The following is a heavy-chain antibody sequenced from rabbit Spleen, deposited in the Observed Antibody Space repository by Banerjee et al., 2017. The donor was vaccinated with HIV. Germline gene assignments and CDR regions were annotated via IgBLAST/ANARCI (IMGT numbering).Heavy chain of an antibody. CDR3: ARDTSSSFSSYGMDL. Sequence: QSLEESGGDLVKPGASLTLTCKASGVSFSGSSYMCWVRQAPGKGLEWIACIEAGSSGFTYFASWAKGRFTISKTSSTTVTLQMTSLTVADTATYFCARDTSSSFSSYGMDLWGQGTLVTVS. V-gene: IGHV1S40*01. CDR1: GVSFSGSSY. J-gene: IGHJ6*01. CDR2: IEAGSSGFT. D-gene: IGHD1-1*01.